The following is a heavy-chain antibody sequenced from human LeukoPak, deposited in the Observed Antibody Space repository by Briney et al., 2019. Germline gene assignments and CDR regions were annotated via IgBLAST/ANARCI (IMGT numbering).Heavy chain of an antibody. Sequence: SETLSLTCNVSGGSISSSSYYWGWIRQPPGKGLEWIGNIYYSGSTDYNPSLKSRVTISVDTSKNQFSLKLNSVTAADTAVYYCARVTMVRGVIITSVWGQGTLVTVSS. CDR1: GGSISSSSYY. J-gene: IGHJ4*02. CDR3: ARVTMVRGVIITSV. V-gene: IGHV4-39*01. D-gene: IGHD3-10*01. CDR2: IYYSGST.